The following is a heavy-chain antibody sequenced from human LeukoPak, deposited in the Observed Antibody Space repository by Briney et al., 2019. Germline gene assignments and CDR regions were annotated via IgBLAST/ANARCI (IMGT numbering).Heavy chain of an antibody. CDR3: ARVRDYGRDWFDP. J-gene: IGHJ5*02. CDR2: YHYTGNN. Sequence: PSETLSLTCSVSGDSISTNSHYWGWIRQSPGKGLEWIGSYHYTGNNYYNPSLKSRVTISVDTSKNQVSLKLTSVTAADTAVYYCARVRDYGRDWFDPWGQGTLVTVSS. CDR1: GDSISTNSHY. D-gene: IGHD4-17*01. V-gene: IGHV4-39*07.